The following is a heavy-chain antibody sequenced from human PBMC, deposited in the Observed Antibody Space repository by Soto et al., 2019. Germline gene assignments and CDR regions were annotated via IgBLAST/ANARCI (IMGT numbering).Heavy chain of an antibody. CDR3: GRRGSGCYYGC. CDR2: ISGSGDST. V-gene: IGHV3-23*01. CDR1: GFTFSSYA. D-gene: IGHD1-26*01. Sequence: EVQLLESGGGLVQPGGSLRLSCAASGFTFSSYAMRWVHQAPVKGLEWVSAISGSGDSTYYADSVKGRFTISGANSKNTLYLQRNSLGAEAAAVYYCGRRGSGCYYGCWCQGTLVTVSS. J-gene: IGHJ4*02.